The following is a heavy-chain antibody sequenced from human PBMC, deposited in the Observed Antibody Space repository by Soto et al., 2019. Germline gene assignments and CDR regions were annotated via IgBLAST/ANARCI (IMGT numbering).Heavy chain of an antibody. CDR3: ARDGGGDYPIDP. D-gene: IGHD2-21*02. Sequence: SETLSLTCTVSGGSISSYYWSWIRQPPGKGLEWIGYIYYSGSTNYNPSLKSRVTISVDTSKNQFSLKLSSVTAADTAVYYCARDGGGDYPIDPWGQGTLVTVSS. CDR1: GGSISSYY. CDR2: IYYSGST. J-gene: IGHJ5*02. V-gene: IGHV4-59*01.